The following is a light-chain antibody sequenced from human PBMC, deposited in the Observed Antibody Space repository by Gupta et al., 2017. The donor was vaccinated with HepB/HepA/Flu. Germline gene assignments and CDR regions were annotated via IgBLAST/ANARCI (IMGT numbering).Light chain of an antibody. CDR2: RND. CDR1: SNNVGNQG. CDR3: SAWDISLSGWV. V-gene: IGLV10-54*01. J-gene: IGLJ3*02. Sequence: QAGLTQPPSVSKGLRQTATLTCTGNSNNVGNQGAAWLQQHQGHPPKLLSYRNDNRPSGISERLSASRSGNTASLTITGLQPEDEADYYCSAWDISLSGWVFGGGTKLTVL.